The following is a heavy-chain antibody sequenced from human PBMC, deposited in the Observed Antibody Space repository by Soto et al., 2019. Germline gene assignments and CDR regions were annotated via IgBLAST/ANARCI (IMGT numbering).Heavy chain of an antibody. V-gene: IGHV3-13*01. Sequence: GGSLRLSCAASGFTFSNYDMHWIRQATGKGLEWVSAIGTAGDTYYPGSVKGRFTISRENAKNSLYLQINSLTAGDTAVYYCARGRHFYDTSGYSPFFDCWGQGT. CDR3: ARGRHFYDTSGYSPFFDC. CDR1: GFTFSNYD. D-gene: IGHD3-22*01. J-gene: IGHJ4*02. CDR2: IGTAGDT.